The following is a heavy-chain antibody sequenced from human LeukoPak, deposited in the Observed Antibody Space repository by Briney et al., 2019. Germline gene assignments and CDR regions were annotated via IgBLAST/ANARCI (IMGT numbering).Heavy chain of an antibody. CDR1: GFTFSTYA. CDR2: ISGSGRNT. CDR3: AKESELICGRWFDP. Sequence: GGSLRLSCAASGFTFSTYAMSWVRQAPGKGLEWVSSISGSGRNTYYADSVKGRFTISRDKSENTLYLQMNSLRAEDTAVYYCAKESELICGRWFDPWGQGTLVTVSS. D-gene: IGHD1-26*01. J-gene: IGHJ5*02. V-gene: IGHV3-23*01.